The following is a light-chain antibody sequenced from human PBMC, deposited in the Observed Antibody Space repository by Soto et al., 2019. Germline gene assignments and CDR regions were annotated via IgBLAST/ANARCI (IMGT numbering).Light chain of an antibody. CDR1: SSDVGSFNL. Sequence: QSALTQPASVSGSPGQSIAISCSGTSSDVGSFNLVSWYQQHPGKAPKLMIYEGSKRPSGVSNRFSGSKSGNTASLTISGLQAEDEADYYCSSYTGSRTRVFGTGTKVTVL. J-gene: IGLJ1*01. V-gene: IGLV2-14*02. CDR3: SSYTGSRTRV. CDR2: EGS.